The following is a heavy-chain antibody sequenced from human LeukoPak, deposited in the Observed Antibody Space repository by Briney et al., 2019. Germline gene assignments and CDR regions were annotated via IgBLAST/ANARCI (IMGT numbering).Heavy chain of an antibody. V-gene: IGHV4-34*01. Sequence: SETLSLTCAVYGGSFSVYYWSWIRQPPGKGLEWIGEINHSGSTNYNPSLKSRVTISVDTSKNQFSLKLSSVTAADTAVYYCARWYSSSTNWFDPWGQGTLVTVSS. J-gene: IGHJ5*02. CDR3: ARWYSSSTNWFDP. D-gene: IGHD6-6*01. CDR1: GGSFSVYY. CDR2: INHSGST.